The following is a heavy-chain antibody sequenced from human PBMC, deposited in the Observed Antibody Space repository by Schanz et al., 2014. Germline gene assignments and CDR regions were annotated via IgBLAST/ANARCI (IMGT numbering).Heavy chain of an antibody. CDR3: AKYRGYYRVSGSYRELEY. V-gene: IGHV3-21*04. CDR2: ISYGTSYI. Sequence: EVQLVESGGGLVQPGGSLRLSCLASGFAFSSYGMNWLRQAPGKGLEWVSSISYGTSYIYYAESVKGRFTISRDNSKNTLYLQMNSLRPEDTAVYYCAKYRGYYRVSGSYRELEYWGQGTLVTVSS. D-gene: IGHD3-10*01. J-gene: IGHJ4*02. CDR1: GFAFSSYG.